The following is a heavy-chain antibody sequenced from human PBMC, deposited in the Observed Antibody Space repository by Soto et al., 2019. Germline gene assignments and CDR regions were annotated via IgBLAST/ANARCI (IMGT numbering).Heavy chain of an antibody. J-gene: IGHJ4*02. CDR1: GYSFSAYW. CDR3: ARRQDYTSTFGFAG. CDR2: IYPSDSDT. D-gene: IGHD3-3*01. Sequence: PGESLKISCRASGYSFSAYWIGWVRQMPGKGLEWMGIIYPSDSDTRYSPSFQGQVTISADKSSSTAHLQWSSLKASDTAIYYCARRQDYTSTFGFAGWGLGTLVTLS. V-gene: IGHV5-51*01.